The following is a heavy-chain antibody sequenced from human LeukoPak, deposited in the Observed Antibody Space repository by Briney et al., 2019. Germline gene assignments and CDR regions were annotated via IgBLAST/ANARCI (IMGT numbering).Heavy chain of an antibody. CDR3: AKDGVGTSGWRI. CDR1: GFSISSHF. J-gene: IGHJ4*02. D-gene: IGHD6-19*01. Sequence: GGSLRLSCAASGFSISSHFMTWVRQAPGKGLEWVAFIWYDGSNKYYADSVKGRFTISRDNSKNTLHLQMNSLRGEDTAVYYCAKDGVGTSGWRIWGQGTLVTVSS. V-gene: IGHV3-30*02. CDR2: IWYDGSNK.